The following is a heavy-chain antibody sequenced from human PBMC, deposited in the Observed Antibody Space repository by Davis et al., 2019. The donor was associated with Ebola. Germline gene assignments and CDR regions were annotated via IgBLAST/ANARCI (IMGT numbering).Heavy chain of an antibody. J-gene: IGHJ3*02. Sequence: GESLKISCAASGFTFSSYTMSWVRQAPGKGLEWLSYITISSDTIYYADSVKGRFTISRDNSKNSLYLQMNSLRAEDTAVYHCARGGYYDSSGYSHAAFDIWGQGTMVTVSS. V-gene: IGHV3-48*01. CDR1: GFTFSSYT. CDR3: ARGGYYDSSGYSHAAFDI. D-gene: IGHD3-22*01. CDR2: ITISSDTI.